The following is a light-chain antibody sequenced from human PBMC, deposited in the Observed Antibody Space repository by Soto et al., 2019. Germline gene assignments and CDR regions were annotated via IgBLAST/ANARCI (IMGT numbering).Light chain of an antibody. CDR3: QQHAHWPLT. CDR1: ESVGSY. CDR2: DAS. V-gene: IGKV3-11*01. Sequence: EVVLTQSPATLSLSPGERATLSCRASESVGSYLAWYQQKPDQAPRLLIYDASNRATGIPARFSGSGSGTDFTLTISSLEPEDFAVYYCQQHAHWPLTFGGGTKVEIK. J-gene: IGKJ4*01.